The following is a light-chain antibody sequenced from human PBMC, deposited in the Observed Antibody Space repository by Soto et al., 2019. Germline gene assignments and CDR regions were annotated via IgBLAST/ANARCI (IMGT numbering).Light chain of an antibody. CDR1: SSDVGTYIY. Sequence: QSALTQPASVSGSPGQSITISCTGTSSDVGTYIYVSWYQQHPDKAPKLMIYEVSNRPSGVSIRFSGSKSDNTASLTISGLQAEDEADYYCSSYSSTTTLLFGGGTKLTVL. CDR3: SSYSSTTTLL. V-gene: IGLV2-14*01. J-gene: IGLJ2*01. CDR2: EVS.